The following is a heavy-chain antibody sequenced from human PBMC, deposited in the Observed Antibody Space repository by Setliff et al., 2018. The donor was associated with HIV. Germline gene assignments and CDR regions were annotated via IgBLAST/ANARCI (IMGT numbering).Heavy chain of an antibody. V-gene: IGHV1-2*02. Sequence: ASVKVSCKASGYTFTDYFVHWVRQAPGQGLEWMGWINPNSGATNYVQDFQGRVTMTRDTSINTVYMELTSLRSDDTAIYYCARSATFLEVGVAKWGPGTLVTDSS. J-gene: IGHJ4*02. D-gene: IGHD2-15*01. CDR2: INPNSGAT. CDR3: ARSATFLEVGVAK. CDR1: GYTFTDYF.